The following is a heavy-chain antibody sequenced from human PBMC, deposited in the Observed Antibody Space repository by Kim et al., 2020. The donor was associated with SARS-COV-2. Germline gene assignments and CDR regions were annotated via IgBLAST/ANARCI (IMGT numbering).Heavy chain of an antibody. CDR1: GGSISNYY. CDR3: ARDPSGWDDAFDI. J-gene: IGHJ3*02. D-gene: IGHD6-19*01. CDR2: IYYSGST. Sequence: SETLSLTCTVSGGSISNYYWRWIRQPPGKGLEWIGYIYYSGSTNYNPSLKSRVTISVDTSKNQFSLKLSSVTAADTAVYYCARDPSGWDDAFDIWGQGTMVTVSS. V-gene: IGHV4-59*01.